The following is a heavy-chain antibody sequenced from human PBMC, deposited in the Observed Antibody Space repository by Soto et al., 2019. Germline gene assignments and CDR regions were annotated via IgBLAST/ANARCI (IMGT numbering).Heavy chain of an antibody. V-gene: IGHV3-30*18. Sequence: QVQLVESGGGVVQPGRSLRLSCAASGFTFSSYGMHWVRQAPGKGLEWVAVISYDGSNKYYADSVKGRFTISRDNSKNTLYLQMNSLRAEDTAGYYCAKARLHPERHDYGGRDALDIWGQGTMVTVSS. CDR1: GFTFSSYG. J-gene: IGHJ3*02. CDR3: AKARLHPERHDYGGRDALDI. CDR2: ISYDGSNK. D-gene: IGHD4-17*01.